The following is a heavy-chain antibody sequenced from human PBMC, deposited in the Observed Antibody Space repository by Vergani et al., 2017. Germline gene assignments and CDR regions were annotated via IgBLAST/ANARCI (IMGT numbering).Heavy chain of an antibody. CDR2: INTYNGNT. CDR1: GYTFTSYG. CDR3: ARDLRMTPFYGLDV. V-gene: IGHV1-18*01. J-gene: IGHJ6*02. Sequence: QVQLVQSGVEVKKPGASVKVSCKASGYTFTSYGISWVRQAPGQGLEWMGRINTYNGNTNYAQKVQGRVTMTTDTSTRTAYMELRSLRSDDTAVYYCARDLRMTPFYGLDVWGQGTTVTVSS. D-gene: IGHD2-8*01.